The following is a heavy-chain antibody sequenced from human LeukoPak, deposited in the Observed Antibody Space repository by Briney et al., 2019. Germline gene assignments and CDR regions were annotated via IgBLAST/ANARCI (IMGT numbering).Heavy chain of an antibody. Sequence: SETLSLTCTVSGGSISSYYWSWIRQPPGKGLEWIGYIYYSGSTNYNPSLKSRVTISVDTSKNQFSLKLSSVTAADTAVYYCAKDSNDGFYSNSVLFDYWGQGTLVTVSS. J-gene: IGHJ4*02. CDR3: AKDSNDGFYSNSVLFDY. CDR2: IYYSGST. CDR1: GGSISSYY. D-gene: IGHD4-11*01. V-gene: IGHV4-59*12.